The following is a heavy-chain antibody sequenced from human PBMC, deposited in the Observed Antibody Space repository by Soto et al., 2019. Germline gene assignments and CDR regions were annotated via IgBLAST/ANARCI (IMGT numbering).Heavy chain of an antibody. CDR2: VYYTGST. V-gene: IGHV4-59*01. CDR1: GGSISGSY. J-gene: IGHJ4*02. Sequence: PSETLSLTCSVSGGSISGSYWSWIRQSPGKGLEWLGYVYYTGSTNYSPSLRSRVSISVDTSKNEFSLRLSSVTAADTAVYFCARSVAVPGAHFDYGGQGTLVTVSS. CDR3: ARSVAVPGAHFDY. D-gene: IGHD6-19*01.